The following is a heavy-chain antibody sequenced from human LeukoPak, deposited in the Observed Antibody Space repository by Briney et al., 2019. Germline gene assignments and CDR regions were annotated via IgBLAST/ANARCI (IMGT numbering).Heavy chain of an antibody. V-gene: IGHV4-59*01. CDR3: AKSPYIAAAGAYFDY. D-gene: IGHD6-13*01. CDR1: GGSISSYY. J-gene: IGHJ4*02. Sequence: SETLSLTCTVSGGSISSYYWSWIRQPPGKGLEWIGYIYYSGSTNYNPSLKSPVTISVDTSKNQFSLKLSSVTAADTAVYYCAKSPYIAAAGAYFDYWGQGTLVTVSS. CDR2: IYYSGST.